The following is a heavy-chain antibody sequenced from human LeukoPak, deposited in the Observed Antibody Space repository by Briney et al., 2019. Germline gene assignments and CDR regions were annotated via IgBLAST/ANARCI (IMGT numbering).Heavy chain of an antibody. Sequence: ASVKVSCKASGYTFTDYYMHWVRQAPGQGLEWMGWINPNSGGTNYAQKFQGRVTMTRDTSINTAYMELSRLTSDDTAVYYCARGGGWELLYRWFDPWGQGSLVTVSS. CDR1: GYTFTDYY. J-gene: IGHJ5*02. CDR2: INPNSGGT. CDR3: ARGGGWELLYRWFDP. D-gene: IGHD1-26*01. V-gene: IGHV1-2*02.